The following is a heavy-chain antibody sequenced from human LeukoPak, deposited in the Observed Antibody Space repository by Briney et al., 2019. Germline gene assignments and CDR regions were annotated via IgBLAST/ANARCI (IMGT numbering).Heavy chain of an antibody. D-gene: IGHD3-3*01. Sequence: GGSLRLSCAASGFTFSSYSMNWVRQAPGKGLEWVSSISSSSSYIYYADSVKGRFTISRDNAKNSLYLQMNSLRAEDTAVYYCARDRKESYYDFWSGHHYFDYWGQGTLVTVSS. CDR2: ISSSSSYI. V-gene: IGHV3-21*01. J-gene: IGHJ4*02. CDR3: ARDRKESYYDFWSGHHYFDY. CDR1: GFTFSSYS.